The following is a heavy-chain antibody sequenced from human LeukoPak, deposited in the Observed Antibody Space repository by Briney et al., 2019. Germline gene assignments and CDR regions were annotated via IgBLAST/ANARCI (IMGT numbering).Heavy chain of an antibody. J-gene: IGHJ4*02. D-gene: IGHD2-21*02. CDR3: APLAYCGGDCFQPIDY. V-gene: IGHV3-30*02. Sequence: GGSLRLSCAASGFTFSSYAMSWVRQAPGKGLEWVAFIRYDGSNKYYADSVKGRFTISRDNSKNTLYLQMNSLRAEDTAVYYCAPLAYCGGDCFQPIDYWGQGTLVTVSS. CDR1: GFTFSSYA. CDR2: IRYDGSNK.